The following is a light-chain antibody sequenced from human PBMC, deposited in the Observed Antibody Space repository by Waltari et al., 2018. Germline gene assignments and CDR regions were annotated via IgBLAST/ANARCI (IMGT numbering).Light chain of an antibody. CDR2: WAS. J-gene: IGKJ1*01. V-gene: IGKV4-1*01. CDR1: PSLFSSSKNKNF. Sequence: DIVMTQSPDSLAVSLGERATIHCTSSPSLFSSSKNKNFLAWFQQKPGQPPKLLIYWASTRESGVPDRFSGSGSGTDFTLTISSLQAEDVAVYYCQQYYPAPPRTFGQGTKVEIK. CDR3: QQYYPAPPRT.